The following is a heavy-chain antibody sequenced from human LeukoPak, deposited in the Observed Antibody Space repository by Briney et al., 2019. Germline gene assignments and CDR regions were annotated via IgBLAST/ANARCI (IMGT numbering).Heavy chain of an antibody. CDR2: TKQDGSGK. CDR3: ARDPYGSGSYYNEAFDY. Sequence: GGSLRLSCAASGFAFRNFWMSWVRQAPGKGLELVANTKQDGSGKYYVDSVEGRFTISRDNAKNSLYLQMNSLRAEDTAVYYCARDPYGSGSYYNEAFDYWGQGTLVTVSS. J-gene: IGHJ4*02. CDR1: GFAFRNFW. V-gene: IGHV3-7*01. D-gene: IGHD3-10*01.